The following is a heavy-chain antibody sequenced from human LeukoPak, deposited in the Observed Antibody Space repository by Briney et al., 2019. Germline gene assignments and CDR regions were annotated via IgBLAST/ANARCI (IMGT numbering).Heavy chain of an antibody. CDR2: IYSGGST. CDR1: GFTVSSNY. CDR3: AKDGGWYKASVYY. J-gene: IGHJ4*02. Sequence: PGGSLRLSCAASGFTVSSNYMNWVRQAPGKGLEWVSVIYSGGSTYYADSVKGRFTISRDNSKNTLYLQMNSLRAEDTAVYYCAKDGGWYKASVYYWGQGTLVTVSS. D-gene: IGHD6-19*01. V-gene: IGHV3-53*01.